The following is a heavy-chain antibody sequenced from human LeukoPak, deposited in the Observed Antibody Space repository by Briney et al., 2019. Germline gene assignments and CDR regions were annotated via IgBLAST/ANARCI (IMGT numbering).Heavy chain of an antibody. CDR1: GYTFTAYF. CDR3: ARAQSLTAPAGTFANS. D-gene: IGHD2/OR15-2a*01. V-gene: IGHV1-2*02. CDR2: INPNSGGT. J-gene: IGHJ4*02. Sequence: GASVKLSCKASGYTFTAYFLHWVRRAPGQGFEWMGWINPNSGGTYYTQTFQDRVTMTRDTSISTAYMDLTSLRSDDTAVYYCARAQSLTAPAGTFANSWGQGTLVTVSS.